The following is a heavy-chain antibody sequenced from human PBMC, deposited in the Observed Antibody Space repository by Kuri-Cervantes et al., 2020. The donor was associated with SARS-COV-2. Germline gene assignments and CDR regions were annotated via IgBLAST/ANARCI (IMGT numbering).Heavy chain of an antibody. J-gene: IGHJ6*03. D-gene: IGHD4-23*01. CDR2: ISYEGINK. CDR3: SREVKCAFYGGSSYYYYDMDV. V-gene: IGHV3-30*03. CDR1: GFTFTNYA. Sequence: GESLKISCAASGFTFTNYAMSWVRQAPGKGLEWVAVISYEGINKYYADSVKGRFTISRDNSKNTLYLQMNSLRAEDTALYYCSREVKCAFYGGSSYYYYDMDVWGKGTTVTVSS.